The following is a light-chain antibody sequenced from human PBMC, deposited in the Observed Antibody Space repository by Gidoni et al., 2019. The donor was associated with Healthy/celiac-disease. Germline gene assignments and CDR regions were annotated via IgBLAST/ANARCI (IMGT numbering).Light chain of an antibody. CDR3: QQSYSTPPFT. CDR1: QSISSY. Sequence: DIQITQSPSSRSASVGDRVTITCRASQSISSYLNWYQQKTGKDPKLLIYAASSLQSGVPSRFSGSGSGTDFTLTISSLQPEDFATYYCQQSYSTPPFTFGPGTKVDIK. V-gene: IGKV1-39*01. CDR2: AAS. J-gene: IGKJ3*01.